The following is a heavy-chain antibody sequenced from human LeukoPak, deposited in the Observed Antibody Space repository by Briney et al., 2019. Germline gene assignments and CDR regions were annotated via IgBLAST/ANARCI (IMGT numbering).Heavy chain of an antibody. J-gene: IGHJ6*03. D-gene: IGHD3-10*01. Sequence: GGSLRLSCAASGFTFSSYGMHWVRQAPGKGLEWVAVISYDGSNKYYAGSVKGRFTLSRDNSKNTLYLQMNSLRAEDTAVYYCAKVSGRGWAYYYYMDVWGKGTTVTVSS. CDR1: GFTFSSYG. CDR2: ISYDGSNK. V-gene: IGHV3-30*18. CDR3: AKVSGRGWAYYYYMDV.